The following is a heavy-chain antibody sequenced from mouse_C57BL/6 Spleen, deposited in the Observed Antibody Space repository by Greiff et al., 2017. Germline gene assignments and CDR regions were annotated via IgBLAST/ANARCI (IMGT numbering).Heavy chain of an antibody. D-gene: IGHD2-1*01. Sequence: VQLQESGAELVKPGASVKISCKASGYAFSSYWMNWVKQRPGKGLEWIGQIYPGDGDTNYNGKFKGKATLTADHSSNTAYMQLSSLTCEDSAVSVVENSRYCNFSWFAYWGQGTLVTVSA. CDR1: GYAFSSYW. J-gene: IGHJ3*01. CDR2: IYPGDGDT. V-gene: IGHV1-80*01. CDR3: ENSRYCNFSWFAY.